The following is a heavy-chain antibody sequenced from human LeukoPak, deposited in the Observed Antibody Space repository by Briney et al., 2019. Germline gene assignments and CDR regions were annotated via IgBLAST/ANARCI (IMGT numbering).Heavy chain of an antibody. Sequence: PGGSLRLSCAASGFTVSSNYMSWVRQAPGKGLEWVSVIYSGGTTYYADSVKGRFTISRDNSKNTLYLQMNSLRAEDTAVYYCAKQRRVDTAMLNLYYYYYMDVWGKGTTVTVSS. CDR2: IYSGGTT. J-gene: IGHJ6*03. CDR1: GFTVSSNY. D-gene: IGHD5-18*01. CDR3: AKQRRVDTAMLNLYYYYYMDV. V-gene: IGHV3-53*05.